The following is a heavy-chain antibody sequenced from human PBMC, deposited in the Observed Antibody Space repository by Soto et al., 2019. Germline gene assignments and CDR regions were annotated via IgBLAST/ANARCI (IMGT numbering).Heavy chain of an antibody. CDR2: INAGNGNT. D-gene: IGHD1-26*01. CDR1: GYTFTSYA. V-gene: IGHV1-3*01. J-gene: IGHJ3*02. Sequence: GASVKVSCKASGYTFTSYAMHWVRQAPGQRLEWMGWINAGNGNTKYSQKFQGRVTITRDTSASTAYMELSSLRSEDTAVYYCARDVAPRGLVRAFDIWGQGTMVTVSS. CDR3: ARDVAPRGLVRAFDI.